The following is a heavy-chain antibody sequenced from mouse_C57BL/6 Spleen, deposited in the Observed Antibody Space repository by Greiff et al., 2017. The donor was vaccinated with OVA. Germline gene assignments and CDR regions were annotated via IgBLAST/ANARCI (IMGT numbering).Heavy chain of an antibody. CDR2: IDPSDSYT. CDR1: GYTFTSYW. CDR3: ARSDYVYAMDY. V-gene: IGHV1-50*01. J-gene: IGHJ4*01. D-gene: IGHD2-4*01. Sequence: QVQLQQPGAELVKPGASVKLSCKASGYTFTSYWMQWVKQRPGQGLEWIGEIDPSDSYTNYNQKFKGKATLTVDTSSRTAYMQLSSLTSEDSAVYYCARSDYVYAMDYWGQGTSVTVSS.